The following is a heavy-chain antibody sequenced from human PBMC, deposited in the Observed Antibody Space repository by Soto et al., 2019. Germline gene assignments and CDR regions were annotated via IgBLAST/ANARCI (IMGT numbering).Heavy chain of an antibody. Sequence: QVQLVESGGGVVQPGRSLRLSCVASGFTFSGYGMHWVRQAPGKGLEWVAVIWYDGSNKYYADSVKGRFTISRDNSKNTLYLQMNSLRAEDTAVYYCARAITMVRGVKAPYYYYGMDVWGQGTTVTVSS. J-gene: IGHJ6*02. V-gene: IGHV3-33*01. CDR2: IWYDGSNK. D-gene: IGHD3-10*01. CDR1: GFTFSGYG. CDR3: ARAITMVRGVKAPYYYYGMDV.